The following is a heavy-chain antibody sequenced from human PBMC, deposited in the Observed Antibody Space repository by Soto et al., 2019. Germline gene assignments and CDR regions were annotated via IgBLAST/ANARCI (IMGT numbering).Heavy chain of an antibody. Sequence: QVQLVESGGGVVQPGRSLRLSCAASGFTFSSYAMHWVRQAPGKGLEWVAGISYDGSNKYYADSVKGRCTISRDNSKNTLYLQMNSRRAEDTAVYYCARGGRAAAGMHAHYYYGMDVWGQGTTVTVSS. J-gene: IGHJ6*02. CDR3: ARGGRAAAGMHAHYYYGMDV. V-gene: IGHV3-30-3*01. CDR1: GFTFSSYA. D-gene: IGHD6-13*01. CDR2: ISYDGSNK.